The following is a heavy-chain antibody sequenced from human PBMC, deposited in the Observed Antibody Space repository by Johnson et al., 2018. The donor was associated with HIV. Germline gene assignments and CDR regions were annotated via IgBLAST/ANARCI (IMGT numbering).Heavy chain of an antibody. CDR1: GFTFSSYG. J-gene: IGHJ3*02. V-gene: IGHV3-33*06. Sequence: QVQLVESGGGVVQPGRSLRPSCTASGFTFSSYGMHWVRQAPGKGLEWVAVIWYDGSNKYYADSVKGRLTISRDNSKNTLYLQMNSLRAEDTAVYYCAKDLFTEREDDVFDIWGQGTMVTVSS. D-gene: IGHD1-26*01. CDR3: AKDLFTEREDDVFDI. CDR2: IWYDGSNK.